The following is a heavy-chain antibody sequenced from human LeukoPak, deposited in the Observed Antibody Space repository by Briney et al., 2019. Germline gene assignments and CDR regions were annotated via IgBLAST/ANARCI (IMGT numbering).Heavy chain of an antibody. D-gene: IGHD2-15*01. CDR1: GGTFSSYA. CDR2: IIPIFGTA. CDR3: ARDKGYCSGGSCYRFDY. J-gene: IGHJ4*02. V-gene: IGHV1-69*05. Sequence: GASVKVSCKASGGTFSSYAISWVRQAPGQGLEWMGGIIPIFGTANYAQKFQGRVTITTDESTSTAYMELSSLRSEDTAVYYCARDKGYCSGGSCYRFDYWGQGALVTVSS.